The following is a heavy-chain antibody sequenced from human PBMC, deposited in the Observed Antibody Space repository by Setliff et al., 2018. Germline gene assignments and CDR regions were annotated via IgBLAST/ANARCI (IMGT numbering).Heavy chain of an antibody. CDR1: GFSFSIFW. Sequence: GGSLRLSCAGSGFSFSIFWMSWVRQAPGKGLEWVATIKQDGSETYYGGSVKGRFTISRDNAKNSLYLQMNSLRADDTAVYYCARPGRSNYWDSFDYWGQGTLVTVSS. CDR2: IKQDGSET. D-gene: IGHD3-10*01. J-gene: IGHJ4*02. CDR3: ARPGRSNYWDSFDY. V-gene: IGHV3-7*01.